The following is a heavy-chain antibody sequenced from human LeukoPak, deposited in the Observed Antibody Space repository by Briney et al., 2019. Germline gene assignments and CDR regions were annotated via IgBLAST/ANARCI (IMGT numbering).Heavy chain of an antibody. CDR1: GGTFSSYA. V-gene: IGHV1-69*06. CDR2: IIPIFGTA. Sequence: SVKVSCKASGGTFSSYAISWVRQAPGQGLEWMGGIIPIFGTANYAQKFQGRVTITADKSTSTAYMELSSLRSEDTAVYYCARHPRNVYCSCTSCYAGYYFDYWGQGTLVTVSS. CDR3: ARHPRNVYCSCTSCYAGYYFDY. J-gene: IGHJ4*02. D-gene: IGHD2-2*01.